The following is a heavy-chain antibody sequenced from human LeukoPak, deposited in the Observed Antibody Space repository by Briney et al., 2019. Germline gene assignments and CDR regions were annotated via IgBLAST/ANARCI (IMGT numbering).Heavy chain of an antibody. Sequence: TSETLSLTCTVSGGSFSIYYWSWIRQPAGKGLEWIGHIYTSGNTNYNPSLKSRVTMSVDTSKNQFSLKLSSVTAADTAVYYCAGTINYYDSSGYQTFDYWGQGTLVTVSS. D-gene: IGHD3-22*01. V-gene: IGHV4-4*07. CDR1: GGSFSIYY. CDR3: AGTINYYDSSGYQTFDY. J-gene: IGHJ4*02. CDR2: IYTSGNT.